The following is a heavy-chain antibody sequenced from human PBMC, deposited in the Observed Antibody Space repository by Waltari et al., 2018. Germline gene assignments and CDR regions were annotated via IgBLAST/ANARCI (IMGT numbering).Heavy chain of an antibody. J-gene: IGHJ4*02. Sequence: QLPLPESGPGLVKPSETLSLTCSVSGGSIRSTSPYWGWIRQPPGKGPECIGSFSYNGNTYYNPSLKSRVTISVDTSKNQFSLQLTSVTAADTAMYYCARPGRVGGGSLMGLDYWGQGTLVTVSS. CDR3: ARPGRVGGGSLMGLDY. D-gene: IGHD2-15*01. CDR1: GGSIRSTSPY. V-gene: IGHV4-39*01. CDR2: FSYNGNT.